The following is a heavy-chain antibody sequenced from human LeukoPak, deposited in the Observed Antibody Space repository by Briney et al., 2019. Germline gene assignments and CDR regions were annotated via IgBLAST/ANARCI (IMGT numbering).Heavy chain of an antibody. V-gene: IGHV3-30*19. D-gene: IGHD3-10*01. CDR3: ARSYGSGSLDYFDY. J-gene: IGHJ4*02. Sequence: GRSLRLSCAASGFTFSSYGMHWVRQAPGKGLEWVAVISYDGSNKYYADSVKGRFTISRDNSKNTLYLQMNSLRAEDTAVYYCARSYGSGSLDYFDYWGQGTLVTVSS. CDR1: GFTFSSYG. CDR2: ISYDGSNK.